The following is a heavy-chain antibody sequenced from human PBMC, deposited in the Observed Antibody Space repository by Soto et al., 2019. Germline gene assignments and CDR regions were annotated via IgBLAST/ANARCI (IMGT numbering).Heavy chain of an antibody. D-gene: IGHD3-22*01. J-gene: IGHJ3*01. Sequence: GGSLRLSCAASGFTFRDYHMSWIRQAPGKGLEWVSYISTSGSTINYADSVKGRFTISRDNAKNSLYLQMNSLRAEDTAVYYCARGDYHDTSGPFSDAFDVWGQGTMVTGSS. V-gene: IGHV3-11*04. CDR2: ISTSGSTI. CDR1: GFTFRDYH. CDR3: ARGDYHDTSGPFSDAFDV.